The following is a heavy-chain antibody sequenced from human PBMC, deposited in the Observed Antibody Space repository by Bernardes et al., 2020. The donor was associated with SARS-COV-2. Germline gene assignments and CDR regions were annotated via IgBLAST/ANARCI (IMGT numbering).Heavy chain of an antibody. CDR3: AKESFWYYYYGMDV. V-gene: IGHV3-23*01. CDR2: ISGSGGST. J-gene: IGHJ6*02. Sequence: GSMRLSCSASGFTFSSYAMSWVRQAPGKGLEWVSAISGSGGSTYYADSVKGRFTISRDNSKNTLYLQMNSLRAEDTAVYYCAKESFWYYYYGMDVWGQGTTVTVSS. CDR1: GFTFSSYA.